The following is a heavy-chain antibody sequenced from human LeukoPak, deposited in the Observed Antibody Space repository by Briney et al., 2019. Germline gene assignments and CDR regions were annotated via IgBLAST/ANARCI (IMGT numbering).Heavy chain of an antibody. CDR2: IIPIFGTA. J-gene: IGHJ4*02. CDR3: ARDGAARGGWDY. V-gene: IGHV1-69*05. Sequence: GASVKVSCKASGYTFTSYAISWVRQAPGQGLEWMGGIIPIFGTANYAQKFQGRVTITTDESTSTAYMELSSLRSEDTAVYYCARDGAARGGWDYWGQGTLVTVSS. D-gene: IGHD6-6*01. CDR1: GYTFTSYA.